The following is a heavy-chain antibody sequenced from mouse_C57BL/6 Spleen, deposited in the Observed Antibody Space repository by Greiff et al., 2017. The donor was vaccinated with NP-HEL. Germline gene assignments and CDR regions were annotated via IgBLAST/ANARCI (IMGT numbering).Heavy chain of an antibody. CDR2: ISSGSSTI. J-gene: IGHJ2*01. CDR3: ARQTDWDGYYFDY. CDR1: GFTFSDYG. D-gene: IGHD4-1*01. V-gene: IGHV5-17*01. Sequence: EVKVVESGGGLVKPGGSLKLSCAASGFTFSDYGMHWVRQAPEKGLEWVAYISSGSSTIYYADTVKGRFTISRDNAKNTLFLQMTSLRSEDTAMYYCARQTDWDGYYFDYWGQGTTLTVSS.